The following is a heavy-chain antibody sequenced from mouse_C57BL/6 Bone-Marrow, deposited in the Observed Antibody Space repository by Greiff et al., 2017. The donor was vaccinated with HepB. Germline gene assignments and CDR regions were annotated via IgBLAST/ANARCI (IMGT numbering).Heavy chain of an antibody. CDR2: SRNKANDYTT. CDR3: AREPDYDYGGFAY. V-gene: IGHV7-1*01. D-gene: IGHD2-4*01. J-gene: IGHJ3*01. CDR1: GFTFSDFY. Sequence: EVKLMDSGGGLVQSGRSLRLSCATSGFTFSDFYMEWVRQAPGKGLEWIAASRNKANDYTTEYSASVKGRFIVSRDTSQSILYLQMNALRAEDTAIYYCAREPDYDYGGFAYWGQGTLVTVSA.